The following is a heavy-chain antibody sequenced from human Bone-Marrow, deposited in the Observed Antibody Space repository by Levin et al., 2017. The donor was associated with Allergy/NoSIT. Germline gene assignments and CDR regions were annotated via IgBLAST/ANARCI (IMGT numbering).Heavy chain of an antibody. CDR2: TYSGGTT. J-gene: IGHJ4*02. D-gene: IGHD1-20*01. CDR3: ARDNFDTPGELDY. Sequence: LSLTCAASGFVVSRNHMSWVRQAPGKGLEWLSVTYSGGTTFYRDSVKDRFTITRDNFKNTLYLQMRSLRAEDTAIYYCARDNFDTPGELDYWGQGTLVTVSS. CDR1: GFVVSRNH. V-gene: IGHV3-53*01.